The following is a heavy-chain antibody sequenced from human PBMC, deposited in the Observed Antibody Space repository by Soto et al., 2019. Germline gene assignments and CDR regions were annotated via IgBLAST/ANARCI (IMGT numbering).Heavy chain of an antibody. CDR3: ARVTEQWLGFYFDY. D-gene: IGHD6-19*01. V-gene: IGHV1-18*01. CDR2: ISAYNGNT. Sequence: VSCKASGYTFTSYGISWVRQAPGQGLEWMGWISAYNGNTNYAQKLQGRVTMTTDTSTSTAYMELRSLRSDDTAVYYCARVTEQWLGFYFDYWGQGTLVTVSS. CDR1: GYTFTSYG. J-gene: IGHJ4*02.